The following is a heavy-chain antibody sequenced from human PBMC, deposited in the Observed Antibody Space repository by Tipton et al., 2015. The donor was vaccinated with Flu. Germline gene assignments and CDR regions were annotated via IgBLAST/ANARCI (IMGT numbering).Heavy chain of an antibody. J-gene: IGHJ6*02. CDR3: ARGRERIAARPRYYYYGMDV. V-gene: IGHV4-34*01. D-gene: IGHD6-6*01. CDR1: GGSFSGHY. Sequence: TLSLTCAVYGGSFSGHYWSWIRQPPGKGLEWIGEINHSGSTNYNPSLKSRVTISVDTSKNQFSLKLSSVTAADTAVYYCARGRERIAARPRYYYYGMDVWGQGTTVTVSS. CDR2: INHSGST.